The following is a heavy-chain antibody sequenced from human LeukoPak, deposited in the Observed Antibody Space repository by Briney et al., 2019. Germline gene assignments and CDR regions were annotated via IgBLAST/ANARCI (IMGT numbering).Heavy chain of an antibody. CDR3: ANGNRCTSPNCLGYHYFYMDD. CDR2: FSGSGGTT. D-gene: IGHD2-8*01. J-gene: IGHJ6*03. Sequence: QPGGSLRLSCAASGFTFSNYAMNWVRQAPGRGLEWVSGFSGSGGTTYYADSVKGRFTISRDNSKNTLYLQMNSLRVEDTAVYYCANGNRCTSPNCLGYHYFYMDDWGKGTTVTVSS. CDR1: GFTFSNYA. V-gene: IGHV3-23*01.